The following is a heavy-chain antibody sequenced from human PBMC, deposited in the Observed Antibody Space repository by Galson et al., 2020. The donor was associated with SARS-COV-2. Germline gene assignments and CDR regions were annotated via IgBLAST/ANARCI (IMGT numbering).Heavy chain of an antibody. CDR1: GFTFSSYA. D-gene: IGHD6-19*01. CDR2: ISYEGRNK. CDR3: ARGQWLLEDNWFDP. Sequence: GESLSFSCASLGFTFSSYALHWVRQAPGQGLEGKAVISYEGRNKYYDDSDKGRFTITRDNSKNTLYPQMDSLSAEDTAVYCARGQWLLEDNWFDPWGQGTLVTVSS. V-gene: IGHV3-30*04. J-gene: IGHJ5*02.